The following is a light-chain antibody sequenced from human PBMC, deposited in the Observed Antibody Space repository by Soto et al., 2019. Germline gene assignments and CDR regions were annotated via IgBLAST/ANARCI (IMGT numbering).Light chain of an antibody. CDR2: EVS. CDR1: SSDVGGYNY. V-gene: IGLV2-14*01. J-gene: IGLJ3*02. CDR3: SSYTSGSTWV. Sequence: QSALTQPASVSGSLGQSITISCTGTSSDVGGYNYVSWYQQHPGKAPKLMIYEVSNRPSGVSNRFSGSKSGNTASLTISGLQAEDEADYYCSSYTSGSTWVFGGGTKVTVL.